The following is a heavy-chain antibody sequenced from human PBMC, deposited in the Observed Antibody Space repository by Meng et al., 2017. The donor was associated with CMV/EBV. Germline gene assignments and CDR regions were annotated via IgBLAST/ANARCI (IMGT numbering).Heavy chain of an antibody. V-gene: IGHV1-8*03. CDR1: GYTFTSYD. J-gene: IGHJ6*02. Sequence: ASVKVSCKASGYTFTSYDINWVRQATGQGLEWMGWMNPNSGNTGYAQKFQGRVTITRNTSISTAYMELSSLRSEDTAVYYCARGFPIHSYDFWSALHRYGMDVWGQGTTVTVSS. CDR2: MNPNSGNT. CDR3: ARGFPIHSYDFWSALHRYGMDV. D-gene: IGHD3-3*01.